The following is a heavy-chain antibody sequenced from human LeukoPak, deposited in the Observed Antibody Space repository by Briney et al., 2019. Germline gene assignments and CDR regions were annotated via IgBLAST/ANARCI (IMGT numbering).Heavy chain of an antibody. CDR1: GGTFSSYA. CDR2: IIPIFGTA. CDR3: ARGNYYYYYMDV. V-gene: IGHV1-69*06. Sequence: RASVKVSCKASGGTFSSYAISWVRQAPGQGLEWMGGIIPIFGTANYAQKFQGRVTITADKSTSTAYMKLSSLRSEDTAVYYCARGNYYYYYMDVWGKGTTVTISS. J-gene: IGHJ6*03.